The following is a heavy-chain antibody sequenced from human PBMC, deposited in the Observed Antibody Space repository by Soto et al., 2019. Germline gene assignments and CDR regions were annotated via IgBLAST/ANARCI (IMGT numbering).Heavy chain of an antibody. CDR1: GFSFSNYG. Sequence: QVQLVESGGGVIQPGKSLRLSCAASGFSFSNYGMHWVRLAPGRGLEWVAVISYDGSTKYYGDSVKGRFTISRDNSINTLYLQMNSLRAEDTALYYCAKDQISHFWSGFPLYYSYTMDVWGPGTTVTVSS. CDR3: AKDQISHFWSGFPLYYSYTMDV. J-gene: IGHJ6*02. D-gene: IGHD3-3*02. V-gene: IGHV3-30*18. CDR2: ISYDGSTK.